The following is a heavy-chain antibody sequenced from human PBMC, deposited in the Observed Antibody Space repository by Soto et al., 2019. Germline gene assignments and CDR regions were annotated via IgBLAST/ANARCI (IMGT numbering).Heavy chain of an antibody. CDR3: AKALGVGLYYDFWSGYDY. V-gene: IGHV3-30*18. Sequence: HPGGSLRLPCAASGFTFSSYGMHWVRQAPGKGLEWVAVISYDGSNKYYADSVKGRFTISRDNSKNTLYLQMNSLRAEDTAVYYCAKALGVGLYYDFWSGYDYWGQGTLVTVSS. CDR2: ISYDGSNK. CDR1: GFTFSSYG. J-gene: IGHJ4*02. D-gene: IGHD3-3*01.